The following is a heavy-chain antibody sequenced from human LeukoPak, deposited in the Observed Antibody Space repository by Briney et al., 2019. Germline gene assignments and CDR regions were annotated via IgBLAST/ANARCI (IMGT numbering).Heavy chain of an antibody. D-gene: IGHD3-10*01. CDR3: ARILWFGELSPHDY. Sequence: VASVKVSCKASRYTFTGYYMHWVRQAPGQGLEWMGWINPNSGGTNYAQKFQGRVTMTRDTSISTAYMELSRLRSDDTAVYYCARILWFGELSPHDYWGQGTLVTVSS. CDR2: INPNSGGT. J-gene: IGHJ4*02. CDR1: RYTFTGYY. V-gene: IGHV1-2*02.